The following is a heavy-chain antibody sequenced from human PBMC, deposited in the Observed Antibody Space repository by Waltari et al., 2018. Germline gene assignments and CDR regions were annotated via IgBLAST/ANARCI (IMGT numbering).Heavy chain of an antibody. Sequence: QVQLVQSGAEVKKPGSSVTVSCKASGGPFSSYAISWVRQSPGQGIEGMGRIIPILGIANYAQKFQGRVTITADKSTSTAYMELSSLRSEDTAVYYCARENCSSTSCYAFDIWGQGTMVTVSS. CDR2: IIPILGIA. V-gene: IGHV1-69*04. CDR1: GGPFSSYA. D-gene: IGHD2-2*01. J-gene: IGHJ3*02. CDR3: ARENCSSTSCYAFDI.